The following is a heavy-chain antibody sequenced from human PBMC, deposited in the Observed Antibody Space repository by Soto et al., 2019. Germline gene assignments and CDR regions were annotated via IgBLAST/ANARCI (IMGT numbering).Heavy chain of an antibody. D-gene: IGHD5-18*01. CDR2: INPNSGGT. Sequence: ASVKVSCKASGYTFTGYYMHWVRQAPGQGLEWMGWINPNSGGTNYAQKFQGWVTMTRDTSISTAYMELSRLRSDDTAVYYCARGMDTAMDYYYGMDVWGKGTTVTVSS. V-gene: IGHV1-2*04. CDR3: ARGMDTAMDYYYGMDV. CDR1: GYTFTGYY. J-gene: IGHJ6*04.